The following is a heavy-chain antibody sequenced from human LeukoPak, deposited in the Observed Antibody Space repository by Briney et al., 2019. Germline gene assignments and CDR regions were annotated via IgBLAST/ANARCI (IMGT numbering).Heavy chain of an antibody. Sequence: GRSLRLSCAASGFTFSSYGMHWVRQALGKGLEWVAVIWYDGSNKYYADSVKGRFTISRDNSKNTLYLQMNGLRAEDTAVYYCARGIAAAGTVPGFFDYWGQGTLVTVSS. CDR1: GFTFSSYG. J-gene: IGHJ4*02. CDR3: ARGIAAAGTVPGFFDY. V-gene: IGHV3-33*01. CDR2: IWYDGSNK. D-gene: IGHD6-13*01.